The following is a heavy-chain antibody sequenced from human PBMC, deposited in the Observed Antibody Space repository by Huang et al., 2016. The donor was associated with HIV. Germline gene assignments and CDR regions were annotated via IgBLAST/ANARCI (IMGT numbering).Heavy chain of an antibody. D-gene: IGHD6-13*01. CDR1: GFTFSSYG. Sequence: QVQLVESGGGVVRPGRSLRISCAASGFTFSSYGMHWVRQAPGKGLEWVAVISYDAKKKYYADSVKGRFSISRDNSKTTVYLQLNSLRLEDTAVYYCAKGGSAAAVLDFWGQGTLVTVSS. CDR2: ISYDAKKK. CDR3: AKGGSAAAVLDF. J-gene: IGHJ4*02. V-gene: IGHV3-30*18.